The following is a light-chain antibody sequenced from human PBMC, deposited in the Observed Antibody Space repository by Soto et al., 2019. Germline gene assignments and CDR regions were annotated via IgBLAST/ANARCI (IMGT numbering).Light chain of an antibody. J-gene: IGLJ2*01. CDR2: DVS. CDR3: CSYAGSHTVV. V-gene: IGLV2-11*01. Sequence: HSALTQPRSVSGSPGQSVTISCTGNSSDVGGYNYVSWYQQHPGKAPKLMIYDVSKRPSGVPDRFSGSKSGNTASLTISGLQAEDEADYYCCSYAGSHTVVFGGGTKLTVL. CDR1: SSDVGGYNY.